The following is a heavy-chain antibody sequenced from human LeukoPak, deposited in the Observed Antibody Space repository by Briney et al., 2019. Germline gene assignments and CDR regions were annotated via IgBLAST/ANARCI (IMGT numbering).Heavy chain of an antibody. CDR1: GFTFSSYS. Sequence: GGSLRLSCAASGFTFSSYSMNWVRQAPGKGLEWVSYISSSSSTIYYADSVKGRFTISRDNAKNSLYLQMNSLRAEDTAVYYCARDPGEVVPAAKGGYWGQGTLVTVSS. D-gene: IGHD2-2*01. V-gene: IGHV3-48*01. J-gene: IGHJ4*02. CDR2: ISSSSSTI. CDR3: ARDPGEVVPAAKGGY.